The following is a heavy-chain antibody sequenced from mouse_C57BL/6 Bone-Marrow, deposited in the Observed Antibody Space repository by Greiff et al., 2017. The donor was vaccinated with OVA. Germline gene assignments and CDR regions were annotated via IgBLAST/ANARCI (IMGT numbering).Heavy chain of an antibody. J-gene: IGHJ2*01. D-gene: IGHD1-1*01. V-gene: IGHV14-2*01. CDR2: IDPEDGET. Sequence: EVQLQQSGAELVKPGASVKLSCTASGFNIKDYYMHWVKQRTEQGLEWIGRIDPEDGETKYAPKFQGKATITADTSSNTAYLQLSSLTSEDTAVYYCATWAFITTVAWYYFDYWGQGTTLTVSS. CDR3: ATWAFITTVAWYYFDY. CDR1: GFNIKDYY.